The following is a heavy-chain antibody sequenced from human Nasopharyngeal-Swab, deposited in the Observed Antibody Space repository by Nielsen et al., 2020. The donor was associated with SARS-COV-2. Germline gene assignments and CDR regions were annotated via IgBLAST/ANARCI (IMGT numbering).Heavy chain of an antibody. J-gene: IGHJ4*02. CDR3: AKDLLYYYDSSGYPLDY. D-gene: IGHD3-22*01. V-gene: IGHV3-30*18. Sequence: GESLKISCAASGFTFSSYGMHWVRQAPGKGLEWVAVISYDGSNKYYADSVKGRFTISRDNSKNTLYLQMNGLRAEDTAVYYCAKDLLYYYDSSGYPLDYWGQGTLVTVSS. CDR1: GFTFSSYG. CDR2: ISYDGSNK.